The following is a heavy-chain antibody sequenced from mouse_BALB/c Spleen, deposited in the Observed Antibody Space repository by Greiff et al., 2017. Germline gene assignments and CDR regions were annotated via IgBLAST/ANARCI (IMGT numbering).Heavy chain of an antibody. J-gene: IGHJ1*01. CDR2: IDPANGNT. Sequence: EVQLQQSGAELVKPGASVKLSCTASGFNIKDTYMHWVKQRPEQGLEWIGRIDPANGNTKYDPKFQGKATITADTSSNTAYLQLSSLTSEDTAVYYCARLAPSYGYHWYFDVWGAGTTVTVSS. D-gene: IGHD1-2*01. CDR3: ARLAPSYGYHWYFDV. V-gene: IGHV14-3*02. CDR1: GFNIKDTY.